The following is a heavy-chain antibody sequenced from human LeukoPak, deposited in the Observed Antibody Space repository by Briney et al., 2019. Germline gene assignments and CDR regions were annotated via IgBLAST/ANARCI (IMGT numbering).Heavy chain of an antibody. V-gene: IGHV3-49*03. CDR1: GFTLCDYG. CDR2: IRSEAHDTTP. Sequence: PGGSLRLSCTASGFTLCDYGMSWFRQDPGKGLEWVGFIRSEAHDTTPQYGACVQGRFTISKDDSRRIAFLQMSSLKTEDTAVYYCSRAAGYDFLLEYWGQGTLVTVSS. J-gene: IGHJ4*02. D-gene: IGHD5-12*01. CDR3: SRAAGYDFLLEY.